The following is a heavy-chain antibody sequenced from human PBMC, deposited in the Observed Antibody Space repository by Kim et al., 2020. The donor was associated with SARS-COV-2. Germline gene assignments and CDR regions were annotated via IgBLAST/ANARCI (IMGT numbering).Heavy chain of an antibody. J-gene: IGHJ4*02. CDR3: ARGKGEQYLDS. Sequence: NEFYADSVKGRFTVSRDNSKNTLYLEMNSLRLDDTAVYYCARGKGEQYLDSWGQGTLVAVSS. V-gene: IGHV3-33*01. D-gene: IGHD3-16*01. CDR2: NE.